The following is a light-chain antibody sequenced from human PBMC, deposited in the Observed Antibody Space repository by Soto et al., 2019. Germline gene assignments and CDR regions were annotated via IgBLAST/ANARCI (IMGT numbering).Light chain of an antibody. CDR3: LQHHSHPPT. V-gene: IGKV1-17*01. CDR1: QDIRDE. CDR2: AAS. J-gene: IGKJ1*01. Sequence: DIQMTQSPSSLAASVGDRVTITCRASQDIRDELGWFQQKPGKAPKRLIYAASSLQSGVPSRFSGSGSGTDFTLPISSLQPEDFATYYCLQHHSHPPTFGQGTKVDIK.